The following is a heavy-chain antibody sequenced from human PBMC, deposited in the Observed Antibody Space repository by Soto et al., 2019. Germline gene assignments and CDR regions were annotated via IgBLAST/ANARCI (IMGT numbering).Heavy chain of an antibody. V-gene: IGHV1-18*01. CDR3: ARQGRKVGNYYYYSGLEV. CDR1: GYTFTNYG. D-gene: IGHD1-26*01. CDR2: ISAYNGNT. J-gene: IGHJ6*02. Sequence: GASVKVSCKASGYTFTNYGVSWVRQAPGQGLEWMGWISAYNGNTNYAQKLQGRVTMTTDTSTNTVYMDLRSLRSDDTAVYYCARQGRKVGNYYYYSGLEVWGQGTTVTVS.